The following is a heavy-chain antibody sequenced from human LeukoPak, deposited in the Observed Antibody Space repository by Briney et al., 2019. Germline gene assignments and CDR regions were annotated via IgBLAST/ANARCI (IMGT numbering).Heavy chain of an antibody. CDR1: GFTFSSYS. CDR3: AKDFWPRGSGWAHDAFDI. Sequence: QPGGSLRLSCAASGFTFSSYSMNWVRQAPGKGLEWVSYISSSSSTIYYADSVKGRFTISRDNAKNSLYRQMNSLRAEDTAVYYCAKDFWPRGSGWAHDAFDIWGQGTMVTVSS. D-gene: IGHD6-19*01. J-gene: IGHJ3*02. V-gene: IGHV3-48*04. CDR2: ISSSSSTI.